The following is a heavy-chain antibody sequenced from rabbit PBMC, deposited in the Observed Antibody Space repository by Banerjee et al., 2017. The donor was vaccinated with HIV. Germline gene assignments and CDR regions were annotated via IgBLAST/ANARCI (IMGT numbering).Heavy chain of an antibody. CDR3: AREDDDYGDWNL. CDR1: GFSFSNGYV. CDR2: INTISGDT. J-gene: IGHJ4*01. Sequence: QEQLEESGGDLVKPEGSLTLTCTASGFSFSNGYVMCWVRQAPGKGLEWIACINTISGDTVYATWAKGRFTISKASWTTVTLQMTSLTAADTASYFCAREDDDYGDWNLWGPGTLVTVS. D-gene: IGHD2-1*01. V-gene: IGHV1S45*01.